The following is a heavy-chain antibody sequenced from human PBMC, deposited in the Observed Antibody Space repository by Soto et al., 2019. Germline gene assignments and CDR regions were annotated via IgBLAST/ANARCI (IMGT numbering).Heavy chain of an antibody. CDR3: ARAPYYDYIWGSSYDAFDI. D-gene: IGHD3-16*01. V-gene: IGHV4-4*02. CDR1: GGSISSSNW. J-gene: IGHJ3*02. CDR2: IYHSGST. Sequence: SAALSLTCAVSGGSISSSNWWSWVRQPPGKGLEWIGEIYHSGSTNYNPSLKSRVTISVDKSKNQFSLKLSSVTAADTAVYYCARAPYYDYIWGSSYDAFDIWGQGTMVTVSS.